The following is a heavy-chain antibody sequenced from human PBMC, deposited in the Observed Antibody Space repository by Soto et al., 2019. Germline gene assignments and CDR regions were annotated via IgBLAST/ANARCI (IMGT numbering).Heavy chain of an antibody. CDR2: ISYDGSNK. CDR1: GFTFSSYG. V-gene: IGHV3-30*03. Sequence: QVQLVESGGGVVQPGRSLRLSCAASGFTFSSYGMHWVRQAPGKGLEWVAVISYDGSNKYYADSVKGRFTISRDNSKNTLYLQMNSLRAEDTAVYYCASGPPRLTGDYWGQGTLVTVSS. J-gene: IGHJ4*02. D-gene: IGHD3-16*01. CDR3: ASGPPRLTGDY.